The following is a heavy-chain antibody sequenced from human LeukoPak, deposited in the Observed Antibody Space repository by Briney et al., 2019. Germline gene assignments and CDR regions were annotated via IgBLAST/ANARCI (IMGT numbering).Heavy chain of an antibody. CDR2: IRYDGSNK. CDR1: GFTFSSCG. CDR3: AKDTTPPKAGFDP. Sequence: PGGSLRLSCAASGFTFSSCGMHWVRQAPGKRLEWVAFIRYDGSNKYYADSVKGRFTISRDNSKNTLYLQMNSLRAEDTAVYYCAKDTTPPKAGFDPWGQGTLVTVSS. J-gene: IGHJ5*02. D-gene: IGHD1-14*01. V-gene: IGHV3-30*02.